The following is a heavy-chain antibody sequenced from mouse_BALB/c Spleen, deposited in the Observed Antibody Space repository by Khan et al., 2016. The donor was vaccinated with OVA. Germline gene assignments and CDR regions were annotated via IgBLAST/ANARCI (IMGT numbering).Heavy chain of an antibody. V-gene: IGHV2-6-5*01. CDR1: GFSLTDYD. D-gene: IGHD2-10*02. Sequence: QVQLKESGPGLVAPSQSLSITCTVSGFSLTDYDVSWIRQPPGKGLEWLGVIWGGGNTYYNSALKSSLSISKDNSKSQVFLKMNSLQTDDTAMYYCAKGVCSYYFALDYWGQGTSVTVSS. CDR3: AKGVCSYYFALDY. J-gene: IGHJ4*01. CDR2: IWGGGNT.